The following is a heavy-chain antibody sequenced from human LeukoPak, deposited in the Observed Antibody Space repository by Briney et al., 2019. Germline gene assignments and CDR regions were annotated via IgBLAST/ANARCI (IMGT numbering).Heavy chain of an antibody. CDR2: ISAYNGNT. CDR3: ARVNSLIVGATTPSAVGAFDI. V-gene: IGHV1-18*01. CDR1: GYTFTRYG. Sequence: ASVKVSCKASGYTFTRYGISWVRQAPGQGLEWMGWISAYNGNTNYAQKLQGRVTMTTDTSTSTAYMELRSLRSDDTAVYYCARVNSLIVGATTPSAVGAFDIWGQGTMVTVSS. J-gene: IGHJ3*02. D-gene: IGHD1-26*01.